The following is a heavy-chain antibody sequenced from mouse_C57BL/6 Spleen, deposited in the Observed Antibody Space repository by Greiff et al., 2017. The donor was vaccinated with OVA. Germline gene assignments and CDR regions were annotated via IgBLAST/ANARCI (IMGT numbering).Heavy chain of an antibody. CDR1: GYTFTSYW. Sequence: QVHVKQPGAELVMPGASVKLSCKASGYTFTSYWMHWVKQRPGQGLEWIGEIDPSDSYTNYNQKFKGKSTLTVDKSSSTAYMQLSSLTSEDSAVYYCARVYGNLSWFAYWGQGTLVTVSA. CDR3: ARVYGNLSWFAY. V-gene: IGHV1-69*01. CDR2: IDPSDSYT. D-gene: IGHD2-1*01. J-gene: IGHJ3*01.